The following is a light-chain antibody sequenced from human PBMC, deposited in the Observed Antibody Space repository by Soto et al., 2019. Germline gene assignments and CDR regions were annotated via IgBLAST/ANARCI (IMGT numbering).Light chain of an antibody. CDR1: SIDVGGYNY. J-gene: IGLJ1*01. Sequence: QSALAQPASVSGSPGQSITISCTGTSIDVGGYNYVSWYQQHPGKAPKLIFYDVSNRPSGVSNRFSGSKSGNTASLTISGLQAEDEADYYCSSYTSSRTYIFGTGTKLTVL. CDR3: SSYTSSRTYI. V-gene: IGLV2-14*03. CDR2: DVS.